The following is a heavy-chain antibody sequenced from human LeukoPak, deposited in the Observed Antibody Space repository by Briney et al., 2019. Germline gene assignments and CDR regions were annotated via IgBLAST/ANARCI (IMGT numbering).Heavy chain of an antibody. CDR3: ARGGWYTAAAGTSYFDP. CDR1: GYTFTSYG. J-gene: IGHJ5*02. CDR2: ISAYNGNT. D-gene: IGHD6-13*01. V-gene: IGHV1-18*01. Sequence: ASVKVSCKASGYTFTSYGISWVRQAPGQGLEWMGRISAYNGNTNYAQKLQGRVTMTTDTSTSTAYMELRSLRSDDTAVYYCARGGWYTAAAGTSYFDPWGQGTLVTVSS.